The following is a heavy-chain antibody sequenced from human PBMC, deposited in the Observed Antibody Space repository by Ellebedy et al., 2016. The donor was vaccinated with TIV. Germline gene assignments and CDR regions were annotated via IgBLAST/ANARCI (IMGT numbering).Heavy chain of an antibody. V-gene: IGHV1-69*04. Sequence: ASVKVSCKASGGTFSSYGINWVRQAPGQGLEWMGRIIPILGRPDYAQKFHGRATIYTDQSTGTPYLELSPLRSEDTAVYYCATDSRYSYGYRFNFWGQGTLVIVSS. CDR2: IIPILGRP. D-gene: IGHD5-18*01. CDR1: GGTFSSYG. J-gene: IGHJ4*02. CDR3: ATDSRYSYGYRFNF.